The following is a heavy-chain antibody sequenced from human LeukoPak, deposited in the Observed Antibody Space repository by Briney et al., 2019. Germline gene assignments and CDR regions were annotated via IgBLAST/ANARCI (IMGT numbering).Heavy chain of an antibody. D-gene: IGHD3-22*01. V-gene: IGHV3-21*01. CDR2: ISSGSIYM. J-gene: IGHJ4*02. CDR1: GFTLSSYN. CDR3: ASPGTYDSSGYYCHHY. Sequence: GGSLRLSCAASGFTLSSYNMNWVRQAPGKGLEWVSSISSGSIYMFYADSVKGRFTISRDNAKNSLYLQMNSLRAEDTAVYYCASPGTYDSSGYYCHHYWGQGTLVTVSS.